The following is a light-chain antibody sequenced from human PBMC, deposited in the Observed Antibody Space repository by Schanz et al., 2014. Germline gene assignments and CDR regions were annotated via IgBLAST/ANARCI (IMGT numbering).Light chain of an antibody. CDR1: SSDVGNYNY. CDR3: SSYTTSINYV. Sequence: QSALTQPASVSGSPGQSITISCTGTSSDVGNYNYVSWYRHHPGKAPKLIIFDVTSRPSGVSNRFSGSKSGNTASLTISGLRSEDEADYYCSSYTTSINYVFGTGTKLTVL. CDR2: DVT. J-gene: IGLJ1*01. V-gene: IGLV2-14*03.